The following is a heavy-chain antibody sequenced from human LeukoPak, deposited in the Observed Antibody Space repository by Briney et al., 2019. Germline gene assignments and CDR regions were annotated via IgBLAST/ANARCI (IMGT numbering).Heavy chain of an antibody. D-gene: IGHD6-13*01. J-gene: IGHJ4*02. V-gene: IGHV3-30*03. CDR2: ISYDGSNK. CDR3: ARANSSWYPFDY. CDR1: GFTFSSYG. Sequence: PGGSLRLSCAASGFTFSSYGMHWVRQAPGKGLEWVAVISYDGSNKYYADSVKGRFTISRDNSKNTLYLQMNSLRAEDTAVYYCARANSSWYPFDYWGQGTLVTVSS.